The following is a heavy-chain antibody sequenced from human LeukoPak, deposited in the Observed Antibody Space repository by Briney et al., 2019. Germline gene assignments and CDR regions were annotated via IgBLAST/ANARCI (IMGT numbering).Heavy chain of an antibody. V-gene: IGHV1-18*01. D-gene: IGHD3-10*02. J-gene: IGHJ5*02. CDR3: ARASYYYDRNWFDP. Sequence: ASVKVSCKASGYTFTSYGISWVRQAPGQGLEWMGWISAYNGNTNYAQKLQGRVTMTTDTSTSTAYMELRSLRSDDTAVYYCARASYYYDRNWFDPWGQGTLVTVSS. CDR2: ISAYNGNT. CDR1: GYTFTSYG.